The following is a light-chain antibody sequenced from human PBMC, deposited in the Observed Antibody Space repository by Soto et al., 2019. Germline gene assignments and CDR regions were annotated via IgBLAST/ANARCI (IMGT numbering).Light chain of an antibody. Sequence: DIQMTQSPSSVSASVGDRVTITCRASQGSSSRLAWYQQKPGKAPNLLIYAASSLQSGVPSRFSGSGSETDFTLTIGSLQPGDFATYYCQQSNSFPLTFGGGTKVDIK. V-gene: IGKV1-12*01. CDR2: AAS. CDR1: QGSSSR. CDR3: QQSNSFPLT. J-gene: IGKJ4*01.